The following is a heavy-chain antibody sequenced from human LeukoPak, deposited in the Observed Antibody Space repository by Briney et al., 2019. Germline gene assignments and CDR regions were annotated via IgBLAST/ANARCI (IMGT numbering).Heavy chain of an antibody. CDR2: ISGSGGST. D-gene: IGHD3-16*01. CDR1: GFTFSSYA. V-gene: IGHV3-23*01. CDR3: ARDQGAWGYGYNFDY. J-gene: IGHJ4*02. Sequence: GGSLRLSCAASGFTFSSYAMSWVRQAPGKGLEWVSAISGSGGSTYYADSVKGRFTISRDNAKNSLYLQMNSLRVEDTAVYYCARDQGAWGYGYNFDYWGQGTLVTVSS.